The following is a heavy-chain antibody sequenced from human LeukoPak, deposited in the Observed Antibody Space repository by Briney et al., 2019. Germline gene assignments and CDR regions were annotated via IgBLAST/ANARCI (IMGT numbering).Heavy chain of an antibody. CDR3: ARVGSASSYYFDS. D-gene: IGHD1-26*01. CDR1: GFTFSSYR. V-gene: IGHV3-48*02. J-gene: IGHJ4*02. CDR2: VSSSSASI. Sequence: PGGSLRLSCAASGFTFSSYRMNWVRQAPGKRLEWVSSVSSSSASIYFADSVKGRFTISRDNAKNSLYLQMNGLRDEDTAVYYCARVGSASSYYFDSWGQGTLVTVSS.